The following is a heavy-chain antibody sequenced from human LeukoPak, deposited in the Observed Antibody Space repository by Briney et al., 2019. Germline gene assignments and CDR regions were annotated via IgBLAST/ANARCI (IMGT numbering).Heavy chain of an antibody. D-gene: IGHD3-9*01. CDR3: ARVSRAYYDILTGYPYGMDV. CDR2: INPSGGST. Sequence: ASVKVSCKASGYTFTSYYMHWVRQAPGQGLEWMGIINPSGGSTSYVQKFQGRVTMTRDTSTSTVYMELSSLRSEDTAVYYCARVSRAYYDILTGYPYGMDVWGQGTTVTVSS. CDR1: GYTFTSYY. V-gene: IGHV1-46*01. J-gene: IGHJ6*02.